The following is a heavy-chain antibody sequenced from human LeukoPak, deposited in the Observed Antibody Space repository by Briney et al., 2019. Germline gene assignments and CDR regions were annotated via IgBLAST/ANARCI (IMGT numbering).Heavy chain of an antibody. J-gene: IGHJ6*03. CDR2: ISSSGST. D-gene: IGHD1-26*01. V-gene: IGHV4-61*02. Sequence: SETLSLTCTVSGDSISSGDYYWSWIRQPAGKGLEWIGRISSSGSTNYNPSLKSRVTISVDTSKNQFSLKLSSVTAADTAVYYCAFSSYYLQGNYYYMDVWGKGTTVTVSS. CDR1: GDSISSGDYY. CDR3: AFSSYYLQGNYYYMDV.